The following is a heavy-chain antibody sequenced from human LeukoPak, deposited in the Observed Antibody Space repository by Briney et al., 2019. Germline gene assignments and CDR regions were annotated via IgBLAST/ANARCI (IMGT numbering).Heavy chain of an antibody. CDR1: GGSISSHY. V-gene: IGHV4-59*11. J-gene: IGHJ6*03. Sequence: SETLSLTCTVSGGSISSHYWSWIRQPPGKGLEWSGYIYYSGSTNYNPSLKSRVTISVDTSKNQFSLKLSSVPAADTAVYYCARCTKYDFWSGYYSVDYMDVWGKGTTVTVSS. CDR2: IYYSGST. CDR3: ARCTKYDFWSGYYSVDYMDV. D-gene: IGHD3-3*01.